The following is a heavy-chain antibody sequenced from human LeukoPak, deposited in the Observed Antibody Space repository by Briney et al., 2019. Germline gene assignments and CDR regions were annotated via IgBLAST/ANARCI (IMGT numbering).Heavy chain of an antibody. CDR1: GFTFSRYA. J-gene: IGHJ4*02. CDR2: MSRNGDST. CDR3: ARGAKGDLYDY. V-gene: IGHV3-64*01. D-gene: IGHD2-21*01. Sequence: PGGSLRLSCAASGFTFSRYAMHWVRQARGKGGEYVSAMSRNGDSTYCANCVEGRFTISRDNSKNTLYLQMGSLRAEDMAVYYCARGAKGDLYDYWGQGTLVTVSS.